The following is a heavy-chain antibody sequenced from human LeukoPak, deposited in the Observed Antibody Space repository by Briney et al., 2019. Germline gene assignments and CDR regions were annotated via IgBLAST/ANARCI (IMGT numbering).Heavy chain of an antibody. J-gene: IGHJ6*02. CDR2: INAGNGNT. CDR3: ARDGPLCGGGCYSYGMDV. D-gene: IGHD2-21*02. CDR1: GYTFTSYA. Sequence: GASVKVSCKASGYTFTSYAMHWVRQAPGQRPEWMGWINAGNGNTKYSQKFQGRVTITRDTSASTAYMELSSLRSEDTAVYYCARDGPLCGGGCYSYGMDVWGQGTTVTVSS. V-gene: IGHV1-3*01.